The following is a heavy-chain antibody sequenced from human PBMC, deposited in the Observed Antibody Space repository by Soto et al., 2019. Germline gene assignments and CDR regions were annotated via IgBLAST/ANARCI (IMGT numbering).Heavy chain of an antibody. J-gene: IGHJ6*02. CDR3: ARVSCETSCYSSYYYGMDV. CDR2: IIPIFGTA. CDR1: GGTFSSYA. D-gene: IGHD2-2*01. Sequence: SVKVSCKASGGTFSSYAISWVRQAPGQGLEWMGGIIPIFGTANYAQEFQGRVTITADESTSTAYMELSSLRSEDTAVYYCARVSCETSCYSSYYYGMDVWGQGTTVTVSS. V-gene: IGHV1-69*13.